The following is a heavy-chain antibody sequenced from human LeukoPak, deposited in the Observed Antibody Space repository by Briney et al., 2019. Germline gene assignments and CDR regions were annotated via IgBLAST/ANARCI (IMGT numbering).Heavy chain of an antibody. CDR2: IIPIFGTA. CDR3: ATHRSVITIFGDGPYNWFDP. J-gene: IGHJ5*02. Sequence: ASVKVSCKASGYTFTSYAISWVRQAPGQGLEWMGGIIPIFGTANYAQKFQGRVTITADESTSTAYMELSSLRSEDTAVYYCATHRSVITIFGDGPYNWFDPWGQGTLVTVSS. D-gene: IGHD3-3*01. V-gene: IGHV1-69*13. CDR1: GYTFTSYA.